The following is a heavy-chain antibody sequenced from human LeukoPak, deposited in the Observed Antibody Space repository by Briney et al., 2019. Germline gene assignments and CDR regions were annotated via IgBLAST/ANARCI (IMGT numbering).Heavy chain of an antibody. D-gene: IGHD5-18*01. CDR1: GGSFSGYY. J-gene: IGHJ4*02. CDR3: ARHRGYTYGDY. CDR2: VTHTGTT. Sequence: PSETLSLICAVYGGSFSGYYWSWIRQPPGKGLEWIGEVTHTGTTNYNPSLKSRVTISVGTSKNQFSLKLNSVTAADTAVYFCARHRGYTYGDYWGQGTLVTVSS. V-gene: IGHV4-34*01.